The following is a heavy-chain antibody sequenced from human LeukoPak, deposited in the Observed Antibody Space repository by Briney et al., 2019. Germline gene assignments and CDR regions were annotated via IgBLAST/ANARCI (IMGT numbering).Heavy chain of an antibody. CDR1: GFIFSTYD. D-gene: IGHD6-19*01. J-gene: IGHJ1*01. CDR3: ASPPGEQWLSRAEYFQH. CDR2: VSYDGSNI. Sequence: GGSLRLSCAASGFIFSTYDMHWVRRAPGKGLEWVAVVSYDGSNIYHAASVQGRFTISRDNSKNTLYLQMNSLRAEDTAVYYCASPPGEQWLSRAEYFQHWGQGTLVTVSS. V-gene: IGHV3-30*03.